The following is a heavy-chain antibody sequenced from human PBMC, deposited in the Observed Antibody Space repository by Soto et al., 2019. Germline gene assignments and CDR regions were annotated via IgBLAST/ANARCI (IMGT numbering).Heavy chain of an antibody. CDR2: IYSGGST. J-gene: IGHJ2*01. Sequence: WVSVIYSGGSTYYADSVKGRFTISRDNSKNTLYLHVNSLRAEDTAVYYCVILLSEDGTGYTVPVSAFLLNRSSDL. V-gene: IGHV3-66*01. D-gene: IGHD2-15*01. CDR3: VILLSEDGTGYTVPVSAFLLNRSSDL.